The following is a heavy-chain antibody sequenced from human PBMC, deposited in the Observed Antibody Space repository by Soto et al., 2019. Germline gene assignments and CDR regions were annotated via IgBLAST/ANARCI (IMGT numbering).Heavy chain of an antibody. CDR1: GLTFSNYG. V-gene: IGHV3-64D*06. J-gene: IGHJ4*02. D-gene: IGHD6-13*01. Sequence: PGGSLRLSCSASGLTFSNYGMHWVRQAPGKGLEYVSGITNGGSTYYADFVKGRFTISRDNSKNTLYLQMSSLRPEDTAVYYCVKDLGTSWYYFDYWGQGTLVTVSS. CDR2: ITNGGST. CDR3: VKDLGTSWYYFDY.